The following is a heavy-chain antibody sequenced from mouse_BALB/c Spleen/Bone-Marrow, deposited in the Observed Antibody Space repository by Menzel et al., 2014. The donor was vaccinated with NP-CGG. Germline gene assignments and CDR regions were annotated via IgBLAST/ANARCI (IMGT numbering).Heavy chain of an antibody. Sequence: EVQLVESGGGLVQPGGSLKLSCAASGFTFSSYGMSWVRQTPDKRLELVATINSNGGSTYYPDSVKGRFTISRDNAKNTLYLQMSSLKSEDTAMYYGARERDGYFRDAMDYWGQGTSVTVSS. J-gene: IGHJ4*01. V-gene: IGHV5-6-3*01. CDR2: INSNGGST. CDR1: GFTFSSYG. CDR3: ARERDGYFRDAMDY. D-gene: IGHD2-3*01.